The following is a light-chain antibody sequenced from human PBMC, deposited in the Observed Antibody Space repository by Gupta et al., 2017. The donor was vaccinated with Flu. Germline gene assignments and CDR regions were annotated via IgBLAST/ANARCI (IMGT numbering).Light chain of an antibody. V-gene: IGKV3-11*01. Sequence: GDSATLYCRASQSIDTYLAWYQKKPGQAPRLLIFDSSNRAPGIPARFTGSGSSTHFTLTISGLEPEDFALYFCQQRGNWPLTFGGGTKVEIK. CDR1: QSIDTY. CDR2: DSS. J-gene: IGKJ4*01. CDR3: QQRGNWPLT.